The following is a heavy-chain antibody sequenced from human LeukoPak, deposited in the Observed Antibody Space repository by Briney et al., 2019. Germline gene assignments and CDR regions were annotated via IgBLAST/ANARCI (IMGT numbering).Heavy chain of an antibody. CDR3: ARATQYYGFWSGYAPYNFDY. CDR1: GGTFSSYA. Sequence: ASVKVSCKASGGTFSSYAISWVRQAPGQGLEWMGGIIPIFGTANYAQKFQGRVTITADKSTSTAYMELRSLRSDDTAAYYCARATQYYGFWSGYAPYNFDYWGQGTLVTVSS. CDR2: IIPIFGTA. V-gene: IGHV1-69*06. J-gene: IGHJ4*02. D-gene: IGHD3-3*01.